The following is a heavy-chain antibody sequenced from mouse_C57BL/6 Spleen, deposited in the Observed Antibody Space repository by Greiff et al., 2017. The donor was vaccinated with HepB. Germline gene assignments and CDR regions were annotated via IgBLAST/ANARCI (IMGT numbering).Heavy chain of an antibody. Sequence: EVQLVESGGGLVQPKGSLKLSCAASGFSFNTYAMNWVRQAPGKGLEWVARIRSKSNNYATYYADSVKDRFTISRDDSESMLYLQMNNLKTEDTAMYYFVRQDGYDGYYGYFDYWGQGTTLTVSS. V-gene: IGHV10-1*01. CDR1: GFSFNTYA. D-gene: IGHD2-3*01. CDR2: IRSKSNNYAT. CDR3: VRQDGYDGYYGYFDY. J-gene: IGHJ2*01.